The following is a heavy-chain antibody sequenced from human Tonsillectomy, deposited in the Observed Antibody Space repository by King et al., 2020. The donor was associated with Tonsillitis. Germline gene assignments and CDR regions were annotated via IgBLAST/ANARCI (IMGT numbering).Heavy chain of an antibody. CDR1: GYSFTGYW. CDR2: IYPDDSET. CDR3: ARSMDV. V-gene: IGHV5-51*01. J-gene: IGHJ6*02. Sequence: EVQLVESGAXVXXPXESXXXXCXGSGYSFTGYWIGWVRQMPGKGLEWMGIIYPDDSETRYSPSLQGQVTISVDKSISTAYLQWSSLKASDTAIYYCARSMDVWGQGTTVTVSS.